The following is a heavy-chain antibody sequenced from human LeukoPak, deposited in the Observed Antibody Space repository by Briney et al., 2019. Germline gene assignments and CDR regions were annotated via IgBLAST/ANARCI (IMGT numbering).Heavy chain of an antibody. J-gene: IGHJ3*02. CDR2: IYPGDSDT. Sequence: GESLKISCKGSGYSFTSYWIGWARRMPGKGLEWMGIIYPGDSDTRYSPSFQGQVTISADKSISTAYLQWSSLKASDTAMYYCASQNYYDSSGYYPGAFDIWGQGTMVTVSS. CDR1: GYSFTSYW. CDR3: ASQNYYDSSGYYPGAFDI. V-gene: IGHV5-51*01. D-gene: IGHD3-22*01.